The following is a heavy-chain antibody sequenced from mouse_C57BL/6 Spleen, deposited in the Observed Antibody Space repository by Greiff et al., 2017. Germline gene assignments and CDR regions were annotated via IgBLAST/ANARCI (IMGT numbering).Heavy chain of an antibody. CDR2: IHPSDSDT. Sequence: VQLKQPGAELVKPGASVKVSCKASGYTFTSYWMHWVKQRPGQGLEWIGRIHPSDSDTNYNQKFKGKATLTVDKSSNTAYMQLSSLTSEDSAVYYCAIWLLDYAMDYWGQGTSVTVSS. CDR3: AIWLLDYAMDY. D-gene: IGHD2-3*01. V-gene: IGHV1-74*01. J-gene: IGHJ4*01. CDR1: GYTFTSYW.